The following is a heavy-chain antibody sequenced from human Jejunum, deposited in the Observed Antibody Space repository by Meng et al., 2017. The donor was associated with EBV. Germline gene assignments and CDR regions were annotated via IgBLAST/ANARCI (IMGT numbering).Heavy chain of an antibody. Sequence: QVQLQESGPVLGQPSGTLSLTCTFSSGSINNTNWWHWVRQAPGKGLEWIGEIDHTGTTHYNPSLKSRVTISLGTSMNQFSLELTSPTPADTAVYYCARDSQYLARGYFDYWGQGALVTVSS. V-gene: IGHV4-4*02. CDR3: ARDSQYLARGYFDY. J-gene: IGHJ4*02. CDR1: SGSINNTNW. CDR2: IDHTGTT. D-gene: IGHD2/OR15-2a*01.